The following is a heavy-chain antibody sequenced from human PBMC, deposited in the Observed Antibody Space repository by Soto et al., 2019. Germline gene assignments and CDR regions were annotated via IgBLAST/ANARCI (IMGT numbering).Heavy chain of an antibody. CDR2: ISGSVGNT. CDR1: GFSFDTYA. J-gene: IGHJ4*02. D-gene: IGHD3-22*01. V-gene: IGHV3-23*01. Sequence: EAQLLESGGGLVQPGGSLRVSCAASGFSFDTYAMSWVRQAPGKGLEWVSTISGSVGNTYYADSVKVRFTISRDNSKNILYLQMTSLRAEDTAIYYCAKLGITTIHRYYWGQGTQVTVSS. CDR3: AKLGITTIHRYY.